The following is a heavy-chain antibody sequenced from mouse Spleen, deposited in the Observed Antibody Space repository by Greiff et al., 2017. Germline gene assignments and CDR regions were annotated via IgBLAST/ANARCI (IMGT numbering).Heavy chain of an antibody. CDR3: ARPPYYDYDWFAY. D-gene: IGHD2-4*01. Sequence: EVQGVESGGGLVKPGGSLKLSCAASGFTFSSYTMSWVRQTPEKRLEWVATISGGGGNTYYPDSVKGRFTISRDNAKNTLYLQMSSLRSEDTALYYCARPPYYDYDWFAYWGQGTLVTVSA. V-gene: IGHV5-9*01. CDR1: GFTFSSYT. J-gene: IGHJ3*01. CDR2: ISGGGGNT.